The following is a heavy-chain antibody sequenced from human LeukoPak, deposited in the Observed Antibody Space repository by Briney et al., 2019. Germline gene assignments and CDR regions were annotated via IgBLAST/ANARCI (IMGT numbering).Heavy chain of an antibody. CDR3: ARVPTGGGYGFDY. Sequence: SETLSLTCTVSGGSITNYYWSWIRQPAGKGLEWIGRIYISGSTNYNPSLRSRVAMSVDSSKNQFSLNLTSVTAADTAVYYCARVPTGGGYGFDYWGQGTLVTVSS. D-gene: IGHD3-22*01. J-gene: IGHJ4*02. CDR2: IYISGST. CDR1: GGSITNYY. V-gene: IGHV4-4*07.